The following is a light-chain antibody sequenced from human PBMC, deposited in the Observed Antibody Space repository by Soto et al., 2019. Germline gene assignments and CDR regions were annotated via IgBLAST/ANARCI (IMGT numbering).Light chain of an antibody. CDR1: QSVSSSY. CDR3: QQYGSTPYT. Sequence: EIVLTQSPGTLSLSPGERATLSCRASQSVSSSYLAWYQQKPGQAPRLLIYGASSRATSTPDSFSCSGSGIVSSLTISRLVDEDYAVYYCQQYGSTPYTFGQGTVLEIK. V-gene: IGKV3-20*01. J-gene: IGKJ2*01. CDR2: GAS.